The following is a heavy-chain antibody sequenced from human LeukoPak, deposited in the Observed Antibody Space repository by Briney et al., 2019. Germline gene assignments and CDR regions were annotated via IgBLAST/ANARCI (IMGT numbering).Heavy chain of an antibody. D-gene: IGHD3-10*01. CDR1: GGSISSYY. Sequence: SETLSLTCTVSGGSISSYYWSWIRQPPGKGLEWIGYIYYSGSTYYNPSLKSRVTISADTSKNQFSLKLSSVTAADTAVYYCARDSRGNRDFDYWGQGTLVTVSS. CDR2: IYYSGST. J-gene: IGHJ4*02. V-gene: IGHV4-59*12. CDR3: ARDSRGNRDFDY.